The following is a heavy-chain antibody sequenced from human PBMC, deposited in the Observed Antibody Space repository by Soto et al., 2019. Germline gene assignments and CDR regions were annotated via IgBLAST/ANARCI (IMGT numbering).Heavy chain of an antibody. Sequence: QVQLQESGPGLVKPSETLSLTCTVSGGSISSYYWSWIRQPPGKGLEWIGYIYYSGSTNYNPSLKSRVTISVDTSKNQFSLKLSSVTAADTAVYYCARGIAAAGTFDYWGQGTLVTVSS. V-gene: IGHV4-59*01. CDR3: ARGIAAAGTFDY. CDR2: IYYSGST. J-gene: IGHJ4*02. D-gene: IGHD6-13*01. CDR1: GGSISSYY.